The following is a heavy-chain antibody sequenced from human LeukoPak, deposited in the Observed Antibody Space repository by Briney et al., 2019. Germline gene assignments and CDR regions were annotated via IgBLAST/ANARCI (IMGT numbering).Heavy chain of an antibody. CDR2: IIPIFGTA. J-gene: IGHJ4*02. CDR3: AREEGSSSGGDY. CDR1: GGTFSSYA. Sequence: ASVKVSCKASGGTFSSYAISWVRQAPGQGLEWMGGIIPIFGTANYAQKFQGRVTITADESTSTAYMELSSLRSEDTAVYYCAREEGSSSGGDYWGQGTLVTVSS. V-gene: IGHV1-69*13. D-gene: IGHD6-6*01.